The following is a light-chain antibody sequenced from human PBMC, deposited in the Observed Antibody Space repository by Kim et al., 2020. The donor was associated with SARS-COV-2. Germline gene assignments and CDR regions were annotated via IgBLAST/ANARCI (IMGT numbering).Light chain of an antibody. CDR3: QQYNNWPFT. CDR1: QSVSSK. Sequence: EIVMTQYPATLSVSPGERATLSCRASQSVSSKLAWYQQKPGQAPRLLIYGASTGATGFPARFSGSGSGTDFTLTISSLQSEDVAVYYCQQYNNWPFTFGGGTKLEI. CDR2: GAS. V-gene: IGKV3-15*01. J-gene: IGKJ4*01.